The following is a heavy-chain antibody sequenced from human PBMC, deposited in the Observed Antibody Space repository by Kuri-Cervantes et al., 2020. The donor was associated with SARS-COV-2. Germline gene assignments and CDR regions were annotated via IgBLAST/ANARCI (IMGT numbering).Heavy chain of an antibody. CDR3: ARQIVVVPAAIYWFDP. Sequence: GGSLRLSCKGSGYSFTIYWIGWVRQMPGKGLEWMGIIYPGDSDTRYSPSFQGQVTISADKSISPAYLQWSSLKASDTAMYYCARQIVVVPAAIYWFDPWGKGTLVTVSS. J-gene: IGHJ5*02. CDR1: GYSFTIYW. V-gene: IGHV5-51*01. CDR2: IYPGDSDT. D-gene: IGHD2-2*01.